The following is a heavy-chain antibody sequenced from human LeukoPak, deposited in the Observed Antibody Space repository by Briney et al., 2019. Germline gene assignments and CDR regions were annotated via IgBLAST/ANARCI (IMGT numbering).Heavy chain of an antibody. CDR3: AKDKQLVPYYYYMDV. D-gene: IGHD6-6*01. J-gene: IGHJ6*03. CDR1: GFTFSSYA. V-gene: IGHV3-30*04. CDR2: ISYDGSNK. Sequence: SGGSLRLSCATSGFTFSSYAMHWVRQAPGKGLEWVAVISYDGSNKYYADSVKGRFTISRDNSKNTLYLQMNSLRAEDTAVYYCAKDKQLVPYYYYMDVWGKGTTVTVSS.